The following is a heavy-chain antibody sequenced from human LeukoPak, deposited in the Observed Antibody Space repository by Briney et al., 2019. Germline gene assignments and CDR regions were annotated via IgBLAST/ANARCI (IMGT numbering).Heavy chain of an antibody. CDR3: AIGSQGGGTSGYYSLDY. D-gene: IGHD3-3*01. CDR1: GYTFTYYY. CDR2: INPHSGGT. Sequence: ASVKVSCKPSGYTFTYYYIHWVRQAPRQGPEWMGWINPHSGGTNYARKFQGRVTMTSDTSISTAYVELSRLRSDDTAVYYCAIGSQGGGTSGYYSLDYWGQGTLVTVSS. V-gene: IGHV1-2*02. J-gene: IGHJ4*02.